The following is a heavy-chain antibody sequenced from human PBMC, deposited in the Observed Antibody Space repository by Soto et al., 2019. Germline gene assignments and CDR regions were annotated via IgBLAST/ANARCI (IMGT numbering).Heavy chain of an antibody. V-gene: IGHV4-59*01. CDR2: IYYSGST. Sequence: ETLSLTCTVSGGSISSYYWSWIRQPPGKGLEWIGYIYYSGSTNYNPSLKSRVTISVDTSKNQLSLKLSSVTAADTAVYYCARGGGYSYGYPGEGYYYYGMDVWGQGTTVTVSS. D-gene: IGHD5-18*01. J-gene: IGHJ6*02. CDR1: GGSISSYY. CDR3: ARGGGYSYGYPGEGYYYYGMDV.